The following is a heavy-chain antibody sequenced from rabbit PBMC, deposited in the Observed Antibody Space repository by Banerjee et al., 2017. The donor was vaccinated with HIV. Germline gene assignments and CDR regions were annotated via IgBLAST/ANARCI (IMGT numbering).Heavy chain of an antibody. D-gene: IGHD6-1*01. J-gene: IGHJ4*01. CDR1: GFDFSNYYM. CDR3: ASGSRYDSYQKL. V-gene: IGHV1S39*01. Sequence: QEQLKESGGGLVQPGGSLKLSCKASGFDFSNYYMSWVRQAPGKGLEWIGYIDPVFGDTYYATWVNGRFTISKTSSTTVTLQMTSLTAADTATYFCASGSRYDSYQKLWGPGTLVTVS. CDR2: IDPVFGDT.